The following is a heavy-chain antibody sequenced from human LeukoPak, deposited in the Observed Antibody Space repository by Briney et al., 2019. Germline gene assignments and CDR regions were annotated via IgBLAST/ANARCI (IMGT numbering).Heavy chain of an antibody. J-gene: IGHJ5*02. D-gene: IGHD4-11*01. CDR3: ARDSAYSSLPGPHFDP. Sequence: GASVTVSCTSSGYTFTSYGISWVRQAPGQGLEWMGWISAYNGNTNYAQKLQGRVTMTTDTSTSTAYMELRSLRSDDTAVYCCARDSAYSSLPGPHFDPWGQGTLVTVSS. CDR2: ISAYNGNT. V-gene: IGHV1-18*01. CDR1: GYTFTSYG.